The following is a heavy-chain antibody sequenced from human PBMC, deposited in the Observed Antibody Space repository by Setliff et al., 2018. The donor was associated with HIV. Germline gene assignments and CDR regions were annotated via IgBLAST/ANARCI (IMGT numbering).Heavy chain of an antibody. V-gene: IGHV4-4*02. J-gene: IGHJ4*02. CDR3: ARQIETYYYASSGYPAYFDY. D-gene: IGHD3-22*01. CDR1: GYSISSGNW. Sequence: KASETLSLTCAVSGYSISSGNWWSWVRQPPGKGLEWIGEIYHSGSTYYNPSLKSRVTLSVDTSKNQFSLKLSSVTAADTAMYYCARQIETYYYASSGYPAYFDYWGQGTLVTVSS. CDR2: IYHSGST.